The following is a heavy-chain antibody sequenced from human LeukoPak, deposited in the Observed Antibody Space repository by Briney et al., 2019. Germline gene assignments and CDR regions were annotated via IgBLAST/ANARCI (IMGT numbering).Heavy chain of an antibody. D-gene: IGHD3-10*01. CDR1: GGSLSSYY. V-gene: IGHV4-59*08. Sequence: SETLSLTCTVSGGSLSSYYWSWIRQPPGKGLEWIGYIYYSGSTNYNPSLKSRVTISVDTSKNQFSLKLSSVTAADTAVYYCARGTLWFGELLSDNWFDPWGQGTLVTVSS. CDR3: ARGTLWFGELLSDNWFDP. J-gene: IGHJ5*02. CDR2: IYYSGST.